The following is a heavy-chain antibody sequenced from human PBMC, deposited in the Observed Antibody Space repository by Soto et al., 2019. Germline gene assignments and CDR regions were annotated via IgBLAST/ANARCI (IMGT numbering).Heavy chain of an antibody. J-gene: IGHJ4*02. V-gene: IGHV3-7*04. CDR1: GFTFSSYW. D-gene: IGHD6-19*01. Sequence: EVQLMESGGGLVQPGGSLRLSCAGSGFTFSSYWMNWVRQAPGKGLEWVANIKQDGSEKYYVDSVKGRFSISRDNAQNSMDLQMNSLRAEDTAVYYCAGGTGWLIDYWGQGTLVTVSS. CDR2: IKQDGSEK. CDR3: AGGTGWLIDY.